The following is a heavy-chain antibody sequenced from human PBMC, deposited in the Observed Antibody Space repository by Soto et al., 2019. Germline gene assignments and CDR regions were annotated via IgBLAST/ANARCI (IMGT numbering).Heavy chain of an antibody. D-gene: IGHD1-1*01. CDR3: ATQDFRGATGTT. CDR2: IRHDSAAT. Sequence: EVQLLESGGGLVQPGGSLRLSCVASGFTFNTFAMGWVRQAPGKGLEWVSLIRHDSAATDYTDSVKGRFTISRDNSKNTLYLQMDSLRAEDTAIYNCATQDFRGATGTTWGQGTLVTVSS. V-gene: IGHV3-23*01. J-gene: IGHJ4*02. CDR1: GFTFNTFA.